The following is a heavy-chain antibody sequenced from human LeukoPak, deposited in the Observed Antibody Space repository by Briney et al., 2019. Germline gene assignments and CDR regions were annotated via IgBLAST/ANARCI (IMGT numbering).Heavy chain of an antibody. J-gene: IGHJ4*02. V-gene: IGHV5-51*01. CDR1: GYSFTRNW. CDR3: ATSDSSWLHFDY. Sequence: GESLKISCKGSGYSFTRNWIGWVRQMPGKGLEWMGIIYPGDSDTRYSPSFQGHVTISADKSINTAYLQWSSLKASDTAMYYCATSDSSWLHFDYWGQGTLVTVSS. D-gene: IGHD6-13*01. CDR2: IYPGDSDT.